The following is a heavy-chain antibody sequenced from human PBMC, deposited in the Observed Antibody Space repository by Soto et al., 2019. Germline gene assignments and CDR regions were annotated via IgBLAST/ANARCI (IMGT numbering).Heavy chain of an antibody. D-gene: IGHD6-13*01. CDR1: GFTFSSYS. V-gene: IGHV3-21*01. J-gene: IGHJ3*02. Sequence: GSLRLSCAASGFTFSSYSMNWVRQAPGKGLEWVSSISSSSSYIYYADSVKGRFTISRDNAKNSLYLQMNSLRAEDTAVYYCAREGSSSWYIHAFDIWGQGTMVTVSS. CDR2: ISSSSSYI. CDR3: AREGSSSWYIHAFDI.